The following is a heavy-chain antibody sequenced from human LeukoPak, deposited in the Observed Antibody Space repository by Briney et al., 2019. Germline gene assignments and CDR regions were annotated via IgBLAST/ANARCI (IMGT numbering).Heavy chain of an antibody. J-gene: IGHJ3*02. CDR3: VREFADDAFDI. V-gene: IGHV4-4*02. CDR1: GASITNNNW. Sequence: SETLSLTCAVSGASITNNNWWSWVRQPPGKGLEWVGGIYHSGNTNYNPSLKSRVTISVDKSKNQLSLKLDSVTAADTAVYYCVREFADDAFDIWGQGTMVTVSS. D-gene: IGHD3-10*01. CDR2: IYHSGNT.